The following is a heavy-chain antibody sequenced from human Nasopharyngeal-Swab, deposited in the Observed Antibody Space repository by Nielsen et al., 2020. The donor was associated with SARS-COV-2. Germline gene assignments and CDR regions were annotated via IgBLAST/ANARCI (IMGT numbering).Heavy chain of an antibody. J-gene: IGHJ5*02. CDR3: AKVRTHYGMGLYGALDP. CDR2: IIPVFGTP. D-gene: IGHD4-17*01. V-gene: IGHV1-69*13. Sequence: SVKVSCKSSGGTFRNSGFSWVRQAPGQGLEWMGGIIPVFGTPLYAQKFQGRVTISADESTTTTYMELSSLRSQDTAVYYCAKVRTHYGMGLYGALDPWCQGTLVTVSS. CDR1: GGTFRNSG.